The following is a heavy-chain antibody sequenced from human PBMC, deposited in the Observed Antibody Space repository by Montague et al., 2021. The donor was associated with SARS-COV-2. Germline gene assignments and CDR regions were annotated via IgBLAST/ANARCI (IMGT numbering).Heavy chain of an antibody. CDR2: VNHSGHT. Sequence: SETLSLTCAVYGGSLSGDHWSWIRQPPGKGLEWIGEVNHSGHTNYNVSLKSRVTMSVDTSKSQFSLKVRSVTAADTAVYYCARGPVGVADCLRYYLDQWGQGTLVTVSS. D-gene: IGHD2-21*01. CDR3: ARGPVGVADCLRYYLDQ. V-gene: IGHV4-34*01. CDR1: GGSLSGDH. J-gene: IGHJ4*02.